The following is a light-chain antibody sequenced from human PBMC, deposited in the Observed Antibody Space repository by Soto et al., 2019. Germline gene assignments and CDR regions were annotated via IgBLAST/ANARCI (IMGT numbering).Light chain of an antibody. Sequence: QSVLTQPPSVSGSPGPRVTISCTGSSSNIGAGYDVHWYQQLPGKAPKLLIYCNSNRPSGVPDRFSGSKSGTSACLAITGLQSEDEADYYGQSYDSSLSGGVFGGGTKVTVL. CDR2: CNS. V-gene: IGLV1-40*01. J-gene: IGLJ3*02. CDR3: QSYDSSLSGGV. CDR1: SSNIGAGYD.